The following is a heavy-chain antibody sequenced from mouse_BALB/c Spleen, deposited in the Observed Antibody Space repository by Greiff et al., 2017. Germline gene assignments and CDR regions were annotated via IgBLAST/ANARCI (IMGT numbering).Heavy chain of an antibody. Sequence: VKVVESGPGLVQPSQSLSITCTVSGFSLTSYGVHWVRQSPGKGLEWLGVIWSGGSTDYNAAFISRLSISKDNSKSQVFFKMNSLQANDTAIYYFARSAWFAYWGQGTLVTVSA. CDR1: GFSLTSYG. J-gene: IGHJ3*01. CDR3: ARSAWFAY. V-gene: IGHV2-2*02. CDR2: IWSGGST.